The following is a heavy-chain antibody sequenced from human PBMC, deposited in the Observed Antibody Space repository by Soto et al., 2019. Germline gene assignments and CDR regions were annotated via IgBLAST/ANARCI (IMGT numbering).Heavy chain of an antibody. Sequence: PGGSLRLSCAASGFTFSSYAMSWVRQAPGKGLEWVSAISGSGGSTYYADSVKGRFTISRDNSKNTLYLQMNSLRAEDTAVYYCAKENYDFWTPSITGTDYYSYIDVWGKGTTVTVSS. CDR2: ISGSGGST. J-gene: IGHJ6*03. V-gene: IGHV3-23*01. CDR1: GFTFSSYA. CDR3: AKENYDFWTPSITGTDYYSYIDV. D-gene: IGHD3-3*01.